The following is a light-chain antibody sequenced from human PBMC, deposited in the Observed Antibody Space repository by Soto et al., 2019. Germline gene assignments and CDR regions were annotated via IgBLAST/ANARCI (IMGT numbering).Light chain of an antibody. CDR2: GAS. CDR3: QQHGTSPIT. J-gene: IGKJ5*01. CDR1: RTVIRNN. Sequence: EIEMTHSPHTLSLSPRAWASLXVPASRTVIRNNLAWHQQKPGQTPRLLVYGASNRATGIPDRFSGSGSGTDFTLTISRLEPDDFAVYYCQQHGTSPITFGQGTRLENK. V-gene: IGKV3-20*01.